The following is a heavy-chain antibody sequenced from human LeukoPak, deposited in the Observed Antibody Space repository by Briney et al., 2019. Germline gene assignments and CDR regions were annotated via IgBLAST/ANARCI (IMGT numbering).Heavy chain of an antibody. D-gene: IGHD6-19*01. CDR3: ARSKTVAGTIDY. Sequence: GGSLRLSCAASGFTVSSNYMSWVRQAPGKGLEWVLVIYSGISTYYADSVKGRFTISRDNSKNTLYLQMNSLRAEDTAVYYCARSKTVAGTIDYWGQGTLVTVSS. CDR1: GFTVSSNY. J-gene: IGHJ4*02. V-gene: IGHV3-53*01. CDR2: IYSGIST.